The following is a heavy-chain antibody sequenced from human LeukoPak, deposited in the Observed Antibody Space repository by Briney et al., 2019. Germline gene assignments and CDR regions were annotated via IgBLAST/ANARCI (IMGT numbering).Heavy chain of an antibody. J-gene: IGHJ4*02. Sequence: GGSLRLSCAASGFTFSRYAMSWVRQAPGKGLEYVSAISSNGGSTYYADSVKGRFTISRDNSKNTLYLQMGSLRAEGMAAYYCARDGESGYSYDRFDYWGRGTLVTVSS. CDR1: GFTFSRYA. V-gene: IGHV3-64*02. CDR2: ISSNGGST. D-gene: IGHD5-18*01. CDR3: ARDGESGYSYDRFDY.